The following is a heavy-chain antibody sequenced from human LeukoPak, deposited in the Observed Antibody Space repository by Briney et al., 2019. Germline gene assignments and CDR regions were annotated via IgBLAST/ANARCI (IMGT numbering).Heavy chain of an antibody. D-gene: IGHD3-16*01. V-gene: IGHV4-38-2*02. CDR2: FYHSGNT. CDR3: ARATLGDLSPLDAFDI. CDR1: GYSIFTGYY. Sequence: SETLPLTCSVSGYSIFTGYYWGWIRQPPGKGLEWIGSFYHSGNTYYNPSLKSRVTISKDTSKNQFSLKLRSVTAADAAVYYCARATLGDLSPLDAFDIWGQGTMVTVSS. J-gene: IGHJ3*02.